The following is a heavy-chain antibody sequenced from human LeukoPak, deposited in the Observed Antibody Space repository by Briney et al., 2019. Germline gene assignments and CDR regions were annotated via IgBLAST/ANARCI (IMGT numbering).Heavy chain of an antibody. J-gene: IGHJ4*02. D-gene: IGHD3-9*01. Sequence: GGSLRLSCAASGFTFSSYWMHWVRQAPGMGLVWVSRITSDGRSTSYADSVKGRFTISRDNAKNTLYLHMNSLRAEDTAVYYCARGSPTIFSYWGQGTLVTVSS. CDR3: ARGSPTIFSY. CDR1: GFTFSSYW. CDR2: ITSDGRST. V-gene: IGHV3-74*01.